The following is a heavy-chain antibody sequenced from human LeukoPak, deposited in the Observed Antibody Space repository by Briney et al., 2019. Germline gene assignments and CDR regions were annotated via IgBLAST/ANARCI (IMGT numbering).Heavy chain of an antibody. CDR3: ARHPSPQLHHFDY. V-gene: IGHV1-46*01. D-gene: IGHD2-2*01. CDR2: INPSGDST. J-gene: IGHJ4*02. Sequence: ASVKVSCKASGYTFTGYYMHWARQAPGQGLEWMGIINPSGDSTSYEQRFQGRLTMTRDTSTNTVYMELSSLRSEDTAVYYCARHPSPQLHHFDYWGQGTLVTVSS. CDR1: GYTFTGYY.